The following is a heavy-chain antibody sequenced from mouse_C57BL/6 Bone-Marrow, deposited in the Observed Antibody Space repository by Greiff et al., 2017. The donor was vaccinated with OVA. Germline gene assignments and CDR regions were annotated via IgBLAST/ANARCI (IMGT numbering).Heavy chain of an antibody. D-gene: IGHD1-1*02. J-gene: IGHJ3*01. V-gene: IGHV5-9-1*02. Sequence: EVKLMESGEGLVKPGGSLKLSCAASGFTFSSYAMSWVRQTPEKRLEWVAYISSGGDYIYYADTVKGRFTISRDNARNTLYLQMSSLKSEDTAMYYCTRDRWSWFAYWGQGTLVTVSA. CDR1: GFTFSSYA. CDR3: TRDRWSWFAY. CDR2: ISSGGDYI.